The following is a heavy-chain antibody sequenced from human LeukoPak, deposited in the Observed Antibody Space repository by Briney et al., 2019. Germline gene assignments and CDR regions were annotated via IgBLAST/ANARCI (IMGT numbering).Heavy chain of an antibody. Sequence: GGSLRLSCVASGFSFSTYWMSWVRQAPGKGLEWVANIKQDGSEKYYVASVKGRFTISRDNAKNSLFLQMNSLRVEDTAVYYCARDAYSSSWYDFRIDYWGQGTLVTVSS. D-gene: IGHD6-13*01. CDR1: GFSFSTYW. J-gene: IGHJ4*02. V-gene: IGHV3-7*03. CDR3: ARDAYSSSWYDFRIDY. CDR2: IKQDGSEK.